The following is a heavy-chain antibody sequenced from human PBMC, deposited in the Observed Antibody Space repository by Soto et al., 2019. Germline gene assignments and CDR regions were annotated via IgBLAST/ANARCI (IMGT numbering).Heavy chain of an antibody. Sequence: GSLRLSGAASGFTLSSYWMHWVRQSPGKGLECVSHINNDGSSTTYADSVKGRFTISRDNAKNTLYLQMNNLKVEDTAVYYCARDFSPWGQGTLVTVSS. D-gene: IGHD3-3*01. CDR2: INNDGSST. CDR3: ARDFSP. CDR1: GFTLSSYW. V-gene: IGHV3-74*01. J-gene: IGHJ1*01.